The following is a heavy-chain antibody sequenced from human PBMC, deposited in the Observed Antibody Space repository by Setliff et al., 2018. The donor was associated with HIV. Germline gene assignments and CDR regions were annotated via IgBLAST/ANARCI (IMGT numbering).Heavy chain of an antibody. D-gene: IGHD3-3*01. CDR1: GYFISSGYY. J-gene: IGHJ4*02. Sequence: PSETLSLTCAVSGYFISSGYYWGWVRQTPGGGLEWIGSVYYRGRTYYNPSLKSRVTISVDTSKNQLSLRLTSMAAADTAMYYCARSQPDTIFGVVTFDCWGQGKMVTVSS. CDR3: ARSQPDTIFGVVTFDC. CDR2: VYYRGRT. V-gene: IGHV4-38-2*01.